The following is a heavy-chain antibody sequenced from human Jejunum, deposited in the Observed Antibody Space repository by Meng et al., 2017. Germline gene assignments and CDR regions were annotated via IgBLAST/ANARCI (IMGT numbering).Heavy chain of an antibody. V-gene: IGHV3-13*01. CDR3: VREGYSGSWNNWFFDL. CDR2: IGPGGDT. D-gene: IGHD6-13*01. Sequence: GESLKISCAASGFTFSTSDFHWVRQPPGKGLEWVSAIGPGGDTYYPDSLKGRFTISRENAEGSLYLQMNSLRAGDTAVYYCVREGYSGSWNNWFFDLWGLGTLVTVSS. J-gene: IGHJ2*01. CDR1: GFTFSTSD.